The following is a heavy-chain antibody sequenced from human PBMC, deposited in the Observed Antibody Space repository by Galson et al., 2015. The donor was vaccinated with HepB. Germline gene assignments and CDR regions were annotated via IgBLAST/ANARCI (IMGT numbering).Heavy chain of an antibody. CDR1: GFTFNSYA. J-gene: IGHJ4*02. CDR2: ITYDGTNK. V-gene: IGHV3-30*04. CDR3: VKGGGYSAIRGRGGFDS. Sequence: SLRLSCAASGFTFNSYAMHWVRQAPGKGLQWVAVITYDGTNKFYARSVKGRFTISSDNSGNTLLLPMNSLRPEDTALYYCVKGGGYSAIRGRGGFDSWGQGALVTVSS. D-gene: IGHD5-12*01.